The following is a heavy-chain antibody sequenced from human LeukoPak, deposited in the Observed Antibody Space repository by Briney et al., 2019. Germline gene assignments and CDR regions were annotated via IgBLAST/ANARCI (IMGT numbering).Heavy chain of an antibody. J-gene: IGHJ4*02. D-gene: IGHD5-18*01. V-gene: IGHV4-34*01. CDR1: GGSFSGYY. Sequence: SETLSLTCAVYGGSFSGYYWSWIRQPPGKGLEWIGSIYHSGSTYYNPSLKSRVTISVDTSKNQFSLKLSSVTAADTAVYYCARDPLASRGYSYGSRGSDYWGQGTLVTVSS. CDR3: ARDPLASRGYSYGSRGSDY. CDR2: IYHSGST.